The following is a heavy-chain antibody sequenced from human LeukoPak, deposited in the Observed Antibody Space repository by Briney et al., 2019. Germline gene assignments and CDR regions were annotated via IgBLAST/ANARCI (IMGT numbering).Heavy chain of an antibody. J-gene: IGHJ5*01. CDR2: FDPGDDET. D-gene: IGHD1-26*01. Sequence: ASVKVSCKVSGYSLSELSTHWVRQAPGQGLEWMGGFDPGDDETIYAQKFQGRVTITEDTSTDTAYLELSSLRSADTAVYFCATEKDLLLDSWGQGTPVTVSS. CDR1: GYSLSELS. CDR3: ATEKDLLLDS. V-gene: IGHV1-24*01.